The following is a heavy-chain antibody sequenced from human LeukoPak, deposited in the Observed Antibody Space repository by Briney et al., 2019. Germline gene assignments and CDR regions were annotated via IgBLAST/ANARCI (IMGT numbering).Heavy chain of an antibody. CDR2: ITNSGDNT. CDR1: GFTFSNYA. V-gene: IGHV3-23*01. J-gene: IGHJ4*02. D-gene: IGHD6-13*01. Sequence: GGSLRLSCAASGFTFSNYAMSWVRQAPGKGLEWVSAITNSGDNTYYADSVKGRFSISRDNSKNTLYLQIYSLRAEDTAIYYCAKAPMEDSWYIHFDYWGQGTLVTVSS. CDR3: AKAPMEDSWYIHFDY.